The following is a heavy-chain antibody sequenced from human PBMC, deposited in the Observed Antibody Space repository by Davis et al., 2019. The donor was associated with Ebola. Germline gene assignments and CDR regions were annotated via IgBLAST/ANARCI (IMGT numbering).Heavy chain of an antibody. J-gene: IGHJ3*02. CDR3: ARTSIVGTTTTASDI. D-gene: IGHD1-26*01. V-gene: IGHV1-18*01. CDR1: GYTFKNSA. Sequence: ASVKVSCKASGYTFKNSAISWVRQAPGQGLEWMGWISAYNGNTAYAQILQGRVTMTTDTSTGTAYMELRSLRSDDTAVYFCARTSIVGTTTTASDIWGQGTRVTVSS. CDR2: ISAYNGNT.